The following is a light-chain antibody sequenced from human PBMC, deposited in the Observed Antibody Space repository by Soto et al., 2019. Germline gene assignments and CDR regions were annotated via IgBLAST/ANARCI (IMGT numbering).Light chain of an antibody. CDR2: EAT. J-gene: IGLJ3*02. V-gene: IGLV2-23*01. CDR1: ISDVGGYTL. CDR3: CSYATGGTLV. Sequence: QSALTQPASVSGSPGRSITISCTGSISDVGGYTLVSWYQHHPGKAPKLIIYEATKWPSGVPTRFSGSKSDNTASLTISGLQAEDEADYYCCSYATGGTLVFGGGTKVTVL.